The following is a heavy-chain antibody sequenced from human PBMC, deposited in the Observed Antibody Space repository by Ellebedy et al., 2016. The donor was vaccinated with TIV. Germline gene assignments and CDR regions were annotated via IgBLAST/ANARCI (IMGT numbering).Heavy chain of an antibody. V-gene: IGHV3-30*18. J-gene: IGHJ4*02. CDR2: ISYDGNSK. Sequence: GESLKISCAASGFAVSTYGMHWVRQAPGKGLEWVTMISYDGNSKYYADSVKGRFTIYRDNSKNTVYVQMNSLTAEDTAVYYCAKQSVVGPSSCFDSWGQGILVTVSS. CDR3: AKQSVVGPSSCFDS. D-gene: IGHD2-21*01. CDR1: GFAVSTYG.